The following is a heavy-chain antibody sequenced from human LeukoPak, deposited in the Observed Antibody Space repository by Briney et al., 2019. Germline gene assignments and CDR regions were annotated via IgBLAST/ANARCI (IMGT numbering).Heavy chain of an antibody. CDR1: GFTFSSYS. CDR2: ISSSSSYI. Sequence: GGSLRLSCAASGFTFSSYSMNWVRQAPGKGLEWVSSISSSSSYIYYADSVKGRFTISRDNAKNSLYLQMNSLRAEDTAVYYCARDAYAYDYVWGSYRYTPYYLDYWGQGTLVTVSS. V-gene: IGHV3-21*01. D-gene: IGHD3-16*02. CDR3: ARDAYAYDYVWGSYRYTPYYLDY. J-gene: IGHJ4*02.